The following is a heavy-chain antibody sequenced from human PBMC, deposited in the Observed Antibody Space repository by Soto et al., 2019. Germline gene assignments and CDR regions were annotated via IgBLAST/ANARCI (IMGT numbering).Heavy chain of an antibody. V-gene: IGHV3-74*01. CDR3: ARDNWNSY. CDR2: VKSDGSST. D-gene: IGHD1-1*01. Sequence: GGSLRLSCAASGFTFSSYWMHWVRRAPGKGLVWVSRVKSDGSSTSYADSVKGRFTISRDNAKNTLYLQMNSLRAEDTAVYYCARDNWNSYWGQGTLVTVSS. CDR1: GFTFSSYW. J-gene: IGHJ4*02.